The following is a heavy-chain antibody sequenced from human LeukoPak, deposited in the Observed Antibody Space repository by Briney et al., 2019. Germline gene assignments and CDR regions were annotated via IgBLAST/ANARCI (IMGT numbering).Heavy chain of an antibody. D-gene: IGHD3-22*01. CDR3: ARVYYYDSSGVFDY. V-gene: IGHV1-69*13. J-gene: IGHJ4*02. Sequence: SVKVPCKASGGTFSSYAISWVRQAPGQGLEWMGGIIPIFGTANYAQKFQGRVTITADESTSTAYMELSSLRSEDTAVYYCARVYYYDSSGVFDYWGQGTLVTVSS. CDR2: IIPIFGTA. CDR1: GGTFSSYA.